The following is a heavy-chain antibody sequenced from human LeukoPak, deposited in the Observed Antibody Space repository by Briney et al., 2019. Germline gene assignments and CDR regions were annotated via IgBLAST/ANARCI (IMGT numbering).Heavy chain of an antibody. J-gene: IGHJ6*02. Sequence: ASVKVSCKASGYTFTSYYMHWVRQAPGQGLEWMGIINPSGGSTSYAQKFQGRVTMTRDTSTSTVYMELSSLRSEDTAVYYCARARGSSWYNYYGMDVWGQGTTVTVSS. CDR1: GYTFTSYY. CDR2: INPSGGST. D-gene: IGHD6-13*01. V-gene: IGHV1-46*01. CDR3: ARARGSSWYNYYGMDV.